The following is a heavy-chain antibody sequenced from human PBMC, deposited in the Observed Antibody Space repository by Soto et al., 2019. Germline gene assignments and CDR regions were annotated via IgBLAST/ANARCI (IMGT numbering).Heavy chain of an antibody. Sequence: QVQLVQSGAEVKRPGASVKVSCETSGYTFIGYYVHWVRQVPGQGLEWMGWINPNNGGTKYAQRFQGRLTMTRDPSINTAYMELSRLTTDDTAVYYCARRRGNYPITEFLQYWGQGTLITVSS. CDR1: GYTFIGYY. D-gene: IGHD3-10*01. CDR3: ARRRGNYPITEFLQY. CDR2: INPNNGGT. J-gene: IGHJ1*01. V-gene: IGHV1-2*02.